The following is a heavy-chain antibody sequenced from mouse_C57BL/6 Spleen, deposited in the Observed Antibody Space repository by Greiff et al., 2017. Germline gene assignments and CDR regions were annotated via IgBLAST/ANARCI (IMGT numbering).Heavy chain of an antibody. CDR2: IYPGSGST. Sequence: QVQLQQSGAELVKPGASVKMSCKASGYTFTSYWITWVKQRPGQGLEWIGDIYPGSGSTNYNEKFKSKATMTVETSSSTAYMQLSSLTSEDSAVYYCSRGSETSDYWGQGTTLTVAS. J-gene: IGHJ2*01. CDR3: SRGSETSDY. CDR1: GYTFTSYW. V-gene: IGHV1-55*01.